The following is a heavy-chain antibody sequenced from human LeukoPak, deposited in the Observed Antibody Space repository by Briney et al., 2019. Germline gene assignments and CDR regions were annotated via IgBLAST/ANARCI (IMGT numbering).Heavy chain of an antibody. J-gene: IGHJ4*02. CDR3: ARDSADSGWLDY. Sequence: GGSLRLSCAASGFTFSSYEMNWVRQAPGKGLEWVSYISSSGSPIYYADSMKGRFTISRDNVKNSLHLQMNNLRAEDTAVYYCARDSADSGWLDYWGQGTLVTVSS. V-gene: IGHV3-48*03. CDR1: GFTFSSYE. D-gene: IGHD6-19*01. CDR2: ISSSGSPI.